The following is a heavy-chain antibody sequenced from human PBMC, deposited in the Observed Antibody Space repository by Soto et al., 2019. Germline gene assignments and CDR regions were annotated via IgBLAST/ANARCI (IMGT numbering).Heavy chain of an antibody. D-gene: IGHD6-13*01. CDR2: MYYSGST. V-gene: IGHV4-31*03. CDR3: ARGYRQSGYSSSWVFDY. Sequence: QVQLRESGPGLVKPSQTLSLTCTVSGGSINSGGDYWNWIRQHPGKGLEWIGYMYYSGSTYYNPFRRSRVIISADTSENQFPLKLSSVTAANTAVYFCARGYRQSGYSSSWVFDYWGQGTLVNVSS. J-gene: IGHJ4*02. CDR1: GGSINSGGDY.